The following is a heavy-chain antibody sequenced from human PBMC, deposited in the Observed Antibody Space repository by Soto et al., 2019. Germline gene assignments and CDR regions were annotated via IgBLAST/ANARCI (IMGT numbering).Heavy chain of an antibody. CDR3: ASHVPGAPFHT. J-gene: IGHJ5*02. V-gene: IGHV1-2*02. D-gene: IGHD6-6*01. CDR2: INPNNGAA. Sequence: QVQLVQSGAEAKKPGASVKASCKAPRYIFTAYFMHWVRQSPGQGLEWMGWINPNNGAAQYGLSFQGSVTMIRDTSISPDDMELSSLRSGDKAVYCCASHVPGAPFHTWGEATLVIVSS. CDR1: RYIFTAYF.